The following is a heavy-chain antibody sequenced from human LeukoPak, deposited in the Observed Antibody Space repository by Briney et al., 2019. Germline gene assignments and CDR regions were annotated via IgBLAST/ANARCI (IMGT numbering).Heavy chain of an antibody. J-gene: IGHJ4*02. CDR3: AKIAYYHFDY. D-gene: IGHD4/OR15-4a*01. V-gene: IGHV3-23*01. CDR2: ISDGGSRT. Sequence: GGSLRLPCAASGFTFSTYAMSWVRQAPGKGLEWVSTISDGGSRTYYADSVKGRFTISRDNSKNTLYLQINSLRAEDTALYYCAKIAYYHFDYWGQGTLVTVSS. CDR1: GFTFSTYA.